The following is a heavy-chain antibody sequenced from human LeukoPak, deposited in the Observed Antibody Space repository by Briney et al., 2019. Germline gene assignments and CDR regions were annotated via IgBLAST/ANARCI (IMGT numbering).Heavy chain of an antibody. D-gene: IGHD4-17*01. CDR1: GCTFSSYA. CDR3: SRSVNSPTIYYYYYYMDV. Sequence: ASVKVSCKASGCTFSSYAISWVRQAPGQGLEWMGGIIPIFGTANYAQKFQGRVTITADESTSTAYMELSSLRSEDTAVYYCSRSVNSPTIYYYYYYMDVWGKGTTVTISS. V-gene: IGHV1-69*13. J-gene: IGHJ6*03. CDR2: IIPIFGTA.